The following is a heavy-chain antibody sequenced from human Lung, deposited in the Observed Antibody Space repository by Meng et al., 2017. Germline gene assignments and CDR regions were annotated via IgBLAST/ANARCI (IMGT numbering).Heavy chain of an antibody. CDR1: GGTFSSYA. Sequence: VKVSCKASGGTFSSYAISWVRQAPGQGLEWMGGIIPIFGTANYAQKFQGRVTITADESTSTAYMELSSLRSEDTAVYYCARHKYYYDSSGYIRGRYYFDYWGQGTLVTVSS. CDR2: IIPIFGTA. J-gene: IGHJ4*02. CDR3: ARHKYYYDSSGYIRGRYYFDY. D-gene: IGHD3-22*01. V-gene: IGHV1-69*13.